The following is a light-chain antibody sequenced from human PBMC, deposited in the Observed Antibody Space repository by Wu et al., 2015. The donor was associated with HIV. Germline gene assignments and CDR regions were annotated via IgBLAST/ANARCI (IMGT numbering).Light chain of an antibody. J-gene: IGKJ2*03. CDR1: QTINTY. CDR3: QQSYSTPRHS. V-gene: IGKV1-39*01. Sequence: DIQMTQSPSSVSASIGDRVTITCRASQTINTYLNWYQQKPGKAPKLLIYAASSLRSGVPSRFSGSGSGTDFTLAISSLQPEDFATYYCQQSYSTPRHSFGQGTKLEIK. CDR2: AAS.